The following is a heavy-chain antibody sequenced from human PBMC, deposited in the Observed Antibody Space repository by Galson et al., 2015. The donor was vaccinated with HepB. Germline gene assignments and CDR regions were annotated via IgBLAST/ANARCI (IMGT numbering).Heavy chain of an antibody. V-gene: IGHV5-51*01. D-gene: IGHD4-23*01. CDR1: GYSFTNYW. CDR3: SRGRDYGGYSAAPADH. J-gene: IGHJ4*02. Sequence: QSGAEVKKPGESLKISCKGSGYSFTNYWIGWVRQMPGKGLEWMGIIYPADSDTRYIPSFQGQVTISVDRSISTAYLQWSSLKASDTAMYYCSRGRDYGGYSAAPADHWGQGTLVTVSS. CDR2: IYPADSDT.